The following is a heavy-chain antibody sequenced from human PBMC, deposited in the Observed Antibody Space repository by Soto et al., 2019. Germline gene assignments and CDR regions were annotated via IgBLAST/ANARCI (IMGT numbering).Heavy chain of an antibody. CDR3: ARARGLQGYYGMDV. CDR1: GFTVSSNY. Sequence: GGSLRLSCAASGFTVSSNYMSWVRQAPGKGLEWVSVIYSGGSTYYADSVKGRFTISRDNSKNTLYLQMNSLRAEDTAVYYCARARGLQGYYGMDVWGQGTTVTVSS. V-gene: IGHV3-53*01. CDR2: IYSGGST. D-gene: IGHD3-10*01. J-gene: IGHJ6*02.